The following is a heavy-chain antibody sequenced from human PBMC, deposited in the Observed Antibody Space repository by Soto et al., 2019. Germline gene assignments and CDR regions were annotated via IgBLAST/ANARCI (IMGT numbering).Heavy chain of an antibody. D-gene: IGHD6-19*01. J-gene: IGHJ3*02. V-gene: IGHV4-59*01. CDR1: GGSINSYY. CDR3: ARVPWQWLGGYAFDI. CDR2: IYYSGST. Sequence: TSETLSLTCTVSGGSINSYYWSWIRQPPGKGLEWIGYIYYSGSTNYNPSLKSRATISVDTSKNQFTLKLSSVTAADTAVYYCARVPWQWLGGYAFDIWGQGTMVTV.